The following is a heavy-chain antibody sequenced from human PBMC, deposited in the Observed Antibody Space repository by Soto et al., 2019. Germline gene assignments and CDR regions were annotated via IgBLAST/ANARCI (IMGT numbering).Heavy chain of an antibody. CDR3: ANVEGGAYPDFDR. D-gene: IGHD1-26*01. V-gene: IGHV3-30*18. J-gene: IGHJ4*02. Sequence: PGGSLRLSCEASGFTFSSYGMHWVRQAPGKGLEWVAVISYDGSKKYYADSVKGRFTISRDNSKNTLYLQMNSLRAEDRAVYYCANVEGGAYPDFDRWGQGTLVTVSS. CDR2: ISYDGSKK. CDR1: GFTFSSYG.